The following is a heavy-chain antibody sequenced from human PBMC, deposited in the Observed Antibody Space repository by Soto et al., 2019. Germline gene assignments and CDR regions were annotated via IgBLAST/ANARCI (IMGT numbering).Heavy chain of an antibody. CDR1: GDSVSSSNW. D-gene: IGHD6-6*01. CDR3: ARAKDIATRLDY. J-gene: IGHJ4*02. V-gene: IGHV4-4*02. CDR2: IYHGGAT. Sequence: SETLSLTFAVSGDSVSSSNWWTWVRQPPGKGLDWIGEIYHGGATNYSPSLKSRVLISVDKSKNQISLKLNSVTAADTAVYYCARAKDIATRLDYWGQGTLVTVSS.